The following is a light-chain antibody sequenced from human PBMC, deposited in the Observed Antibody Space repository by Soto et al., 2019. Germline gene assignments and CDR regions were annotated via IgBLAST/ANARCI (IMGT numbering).Light chain of an antibody. CDR2: DAS. J-gene: IGKJ1*01. Sequence: IQMTQSPSTLSASVGDRVTITCRASQSISSWLAWYQQKPGKAPKLLIYDASSLKSGVPSTFNGNGSGTEFALTVSSLHPDDFATYYCLQYLTYPWTFGQGTKVDIK. V-gene: IGKV1-5*01. CDR3: LQYLTYPWT. CDR1: QSISSW.